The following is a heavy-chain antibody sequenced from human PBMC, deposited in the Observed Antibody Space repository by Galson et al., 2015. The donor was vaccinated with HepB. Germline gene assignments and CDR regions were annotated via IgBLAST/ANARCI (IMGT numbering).Heavy chain of an antibody. CDR1: GYTFTGYY. Sequence: SVKVSCKASGYTFTGYYMHWVRQAPGQGLEWMGRINPNSGGTNYAQKFQGRVTMTRDTSISTAYMELSRLRSDDTAVYYCARDPYGDYEVWFDPWGQGTLVTVSS. J-gene: IGHJ5*02. D-gene: IGHD4-17*01. CDR3: ARDPYGDYEVWFDP. CDR2: INPNSGGT. V-gene: IGHV1-2*06.